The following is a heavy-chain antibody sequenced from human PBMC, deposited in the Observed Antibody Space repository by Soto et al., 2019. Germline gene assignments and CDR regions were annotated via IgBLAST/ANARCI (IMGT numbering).Heavy chain of an antibody. J-gene: IGHJ6*02. D-gene: IGHD2-2*02. CDR1: GGSVTSTSYY. Sequence: SETLSLTCTVPGGSVTSTSYYWFWIRQPPGMGLEWIGYIYDSGSTNYNPSLKSRVTMSVDTSKNQFSLKLRSVIVADTAVYHCARFVRSCSGTTCYTRADVWGQGTTVTVSS. CDR3: ARFVRSCSGTTCYTRADV. V-gene: IGHV4-61*01. CDR2: IYDSGST.